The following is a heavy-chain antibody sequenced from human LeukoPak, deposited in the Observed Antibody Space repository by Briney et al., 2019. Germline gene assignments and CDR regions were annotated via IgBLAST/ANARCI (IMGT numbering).Heavy chain of an antibody. Sequence: PSETLSLTCTVSGGSISSSSYYWGWIRQPPGKGLEWIGSIYYSGSTYYNPSLKSRVTISVDTSKNQFSLKLSSVTAADTAVYYCASEGSTAAIIRLSWFDPWGQGTLVTVSS. CDR3: ASEGSTAAIIRLSWFDP. CDR2: IYYSGST. CDR1: GGSISSSSYY. J-gene: IGHJ5*02. D-gene: IGHD2-2*02. V-gene: IGHV4-39*07.